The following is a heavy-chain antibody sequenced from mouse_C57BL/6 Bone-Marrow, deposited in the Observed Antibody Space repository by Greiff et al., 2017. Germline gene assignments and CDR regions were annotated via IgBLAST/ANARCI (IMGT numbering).Heavy chain of an antibody. CDR1: GYTFTDYE. J-gene: IGHJ1*03. V-gene: IGHV1-15*01. Sequence: QVQLQQSGAELVRPGASVTLSCKASGYTFTDYEMHWVKQTPVHGLEWIGAIDPETGGTAYNQKFKGKAILTADKSSSTAYMELRSLTSEDSAGYYCTKRPYYSNYNWYFDVWGTGTTVTVSS. D-gene: IGHD2-5*01. CDR2: IDPETGGT. CDR3: TKRPYYSNYNWYFDV.